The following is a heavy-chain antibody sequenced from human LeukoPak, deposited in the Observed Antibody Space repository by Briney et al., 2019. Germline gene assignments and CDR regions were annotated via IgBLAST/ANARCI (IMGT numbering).Heavy chain of an antibody. Sequence: GGSPRLSCAASGFTFSSYSMNWVRQAPGKGLEWVSSISSSSGYIYYADSVKGRFTISRDNAKNSLYLQMNSLRAEDTAVYYCAREFPPIAAADQFDYWGQGTLVTVSS. J-gene: IGHJ4*02. V-gene: IGHV3-21*01. CDR1: GFTFSSYS. D-gene: IGHD6-13*01. CDR3: AREFPPIAAADQFDY. CDR2: ISSSSGYI.